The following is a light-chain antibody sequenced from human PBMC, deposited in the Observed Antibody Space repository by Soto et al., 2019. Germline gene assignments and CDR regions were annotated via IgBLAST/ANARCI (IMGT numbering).Light chain of an antibody. Sequence: QSVLTQPRSVSGSPGQSVTISCTGRYSDVGTFYFVSCYQQYPGKAPKLIIYEVXXXPAGAKDRFSGSKSGNTASLTISGLQAEDEAEYYCCSYAGSYTDIFGSESKVPV. CDR2: EVX. CDR3: CSYAGSYTDI. J-gene: IGLJ1*01. CDR1: YSDVGTFYF. V-gene: IGLV2-11*01.